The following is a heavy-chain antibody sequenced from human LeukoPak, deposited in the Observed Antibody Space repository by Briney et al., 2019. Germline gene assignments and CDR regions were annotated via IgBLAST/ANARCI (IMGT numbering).Heavy chain of an antibody. V-gene: IGHV3-7*01. J-gene: IGHJ5*02. CDR1: GFTFSSYS. CDR2: MKLDGSEE. Sequence: GGSLRLSCAASGFTFSSYSMNWVRQAPGKGLEWVANMKLDGSEEYYVDSVKGRFTISSDNAKNSLYLQMNSLRVDDTAVYYCARWARYCSSGSCYSWFDPWGQGTLVTASS. CDR3: ARWARYCSSGSCYSWFDP. D-gene: IGHD2-15*01.